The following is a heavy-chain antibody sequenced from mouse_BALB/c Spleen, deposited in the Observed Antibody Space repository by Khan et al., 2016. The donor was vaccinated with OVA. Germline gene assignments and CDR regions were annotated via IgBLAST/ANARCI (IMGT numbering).Heavy chain of an antibody. Sequence: EVELVESGGGLVKPGGSLKLSCAASGFAFSSYSMSWVRQTPEKRLEWVATITSGGSYTYYPDSVKGRFTISRDNAKNTLYLAISKLKSEDTAMYYCTRDRNYYGSSFYFDYWGQGTTLTVSS. V-gene: IGHV5-6-4*01. CDR1: GFAFSSYS. J-gene: IGHJ2*01. CDR3: TRDRNYYGSSFYFDY. CDR2: ITSGGSYT. D-gene: IGHD1-1*01.